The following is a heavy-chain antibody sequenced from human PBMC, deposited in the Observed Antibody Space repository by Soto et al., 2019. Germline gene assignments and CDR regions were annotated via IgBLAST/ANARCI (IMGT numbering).Heavy chain of an antibody. CDR3: VRKYPGTRPFDY. J-gene: IGHJ4*01. CDR1: GFTFSGSA. V-gene: IGHV3-73*01. CDR2: IRTKSNGYAT. D-gene: IGHD2-2*01. Sequence: GGSLRLSCAASGFTFSGSAIHWVRQASGKGLEWIARIRTKSNGYATTYAASVKGRFTISRDDSKNMAYLQMNGLKTEDTAMYYCVRKYPGTRPFDYWGQGTLVTVS.